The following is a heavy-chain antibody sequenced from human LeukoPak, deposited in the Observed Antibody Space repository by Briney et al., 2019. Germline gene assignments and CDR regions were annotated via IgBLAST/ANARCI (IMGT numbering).Heavy chain of an antibody. CDR2: IYYSGST. D-gene: IGHD5-18*01. J-gene: IGHJ4*02. CDR1: GGSISSSSYY. Sequence: PSETLSLTCTVSGGSISSSSYYWGWLRQPPGKGLEWIGSIYYSGSTYYNPSLKSRVTISVDTSKNQFSLKLSSVTAADTAVYYCARTPDTEFDYWGQGTLVTVSS. V-gene: IGHV4-39*01. CDR3: ARTPDTEFDY.